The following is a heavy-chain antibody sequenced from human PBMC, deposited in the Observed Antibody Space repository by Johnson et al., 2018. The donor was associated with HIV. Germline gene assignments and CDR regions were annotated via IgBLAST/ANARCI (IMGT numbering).Heavy chain of an antibody. V-gene: IGHV3-30*04. Sequence: QEQLVESGGGVVQPGKSLRLSCAASGFTFSIYTMHWVRQAPGKGLEWVAVISYDGSNTYYVDSVKGRFTISRDSSKTTLYLQMNSLRADDTALYYCARGGAGIAAAEDAFDIWGQGTMVTVSS. CDR1: GFTFSIYT. D-gene: IGHD6-13*01. CDR3: ARGGAGIAAAEDAFDI. CDR2: ISYDGSNT. J-gene: IGHJ3*02.